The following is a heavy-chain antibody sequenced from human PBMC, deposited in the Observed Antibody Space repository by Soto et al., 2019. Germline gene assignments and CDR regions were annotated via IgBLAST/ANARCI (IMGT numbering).Heavy chain of an antibody. CDR2: ISSSSSTI. J-gene: IGHJ5*02. CDR1: GFTFSSYS. CDR3: ARDPSGSYYNWFDP. V-gene: IGHV3-48*02. Sequence: GGSLRLSCAASGFTFSSYSMNWVRQAPGKGLEWVSYISSSSSTIYYADSVKGRFTISRDNAKNSLYLQMNSLRDEDTAVYYCARDPSGSYYNWFDPWGQGTLVTVSS. D-gene: IGHD1-26*01.